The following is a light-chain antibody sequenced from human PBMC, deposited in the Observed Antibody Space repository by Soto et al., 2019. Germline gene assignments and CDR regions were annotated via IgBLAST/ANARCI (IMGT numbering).Light chain of an antibody. CDR2: GAS. V-gene: IGKV3D-15*01. CDR1: QSVSSSH. CDR3: QQYHSWPA. Sequence: EIVLTQSPATLALSPGERATLSCRASQSVSSSHLAWYQQNPGQAPRLLIYGASTRASGIPHRFSGSGSGTEFTLTISSLQSEDSAVYYCQQYHSWPAFGQGTKVDIK. J-gene: IGKJ1*01.